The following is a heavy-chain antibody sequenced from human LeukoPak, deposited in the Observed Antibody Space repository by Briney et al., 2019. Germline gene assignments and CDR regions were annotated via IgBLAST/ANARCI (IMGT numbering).Heavy chain of an antibody. J-gene: IGHJ4*02. CDR1: GFTFSSYW. CDR2: INSDGSST. Sequence: PGGSLRLSCAASGFTFSSYWMHWVRQAPGKGLVWVSRINSDGSSTSYADSVKGRFTISRDNAKNTLYLQMNSLRAEDTAVYYCARGVGPRPQGYDFWSGYLGEGDYWGQGTLVTVSS. V-gene: IGHV3-74*01. CDR3: ARGVGPRPQGYDFWSGYLGEGDY. D-gene: IGHD3-3*01.